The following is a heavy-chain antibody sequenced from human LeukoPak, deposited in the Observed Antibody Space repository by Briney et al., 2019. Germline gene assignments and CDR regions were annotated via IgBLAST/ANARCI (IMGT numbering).Heavy chain of an antibody. V-gene: IGHV3-30*02. CDR3: AKDPDPMVRGVIFDY. Sequence: PGGSLRLSCAASGFTFSSYGMHWVRQAPGKGLEWVAFIRYDGSNKYYADSVKGRFTISRDNSKNTLYLQMNSLRAEDTAVYYCAKDPDPMVRGVIFDYWGQGTLVTVSS. D-gene: IGHD3-10*01. CDR2: IRYDGSNK. J-gene: IGHJ4*02. CDR1: GFTFSSYG.